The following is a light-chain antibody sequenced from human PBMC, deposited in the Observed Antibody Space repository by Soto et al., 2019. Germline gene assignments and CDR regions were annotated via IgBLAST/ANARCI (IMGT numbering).Light chain of an antibody. CDR2: GNS. J-gene: IGLJ2*01. CDR3: QSYDSSLSGVV. Sequence: QSVLTQPPSVSGAPGQRVTISCTGSSSNIGAGYDVHWYQQLPGTAPKLLIYGNSNRPSGVPDRFSGSKSGTSASLAITGLQAEDEADYHCQSYDSSLSGVVFCGGTKLTVL. CDR1: SSNIGAGYD. V-gene: IGLV1-40*01.